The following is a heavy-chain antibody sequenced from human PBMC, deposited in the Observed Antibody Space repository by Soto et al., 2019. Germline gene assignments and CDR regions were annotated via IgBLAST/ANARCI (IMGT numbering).Heavy chain of an antibody. D-gene: IGHD5-12*01. J-gene: IGHJ3*02. V-gene: IGHV1-24*01. CDR2: LDPDNDET. CDR1: GYSLTELS. Sequence: ASVKVSCKASGYSLTELSMHWVRQASGRGLERMGGLDPDNDETIYAQKFQGRVTMTEDTSADTAYMELSSLISEDTAVYYCATAVVLVASKTAFDILGLGTKVTLSS. CDR3: ATAVVLVASKTAFDI.